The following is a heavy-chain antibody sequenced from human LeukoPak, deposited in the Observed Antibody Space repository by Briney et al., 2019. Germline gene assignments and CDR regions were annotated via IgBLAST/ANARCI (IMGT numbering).Heavy chain of an antibody. CDR1: GFSMNEHY. CDR3: ARIGYDYVWGSYRYTPEFDY. D-gene: IGHD3-16*02. Sequence: PGGSLRLSCAASGFSMNEHYMTWIRQAPGKGLEWVSYISSSSSTIYYADSVKGRFTISRDNAKNSLYLQMNSLRAEDTAVYYCARIGYDYVWGSYRYTPEFDYWGQGTLVPSPQ. V-gene: IGHV3-11*04. CDR2: ISSSSSTI. J-gene: IGHJ4*02.